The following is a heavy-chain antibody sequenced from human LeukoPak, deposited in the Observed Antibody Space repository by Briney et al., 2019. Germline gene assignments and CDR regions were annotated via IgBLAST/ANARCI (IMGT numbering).Heavy chain of an antibody. J-gene: IGHJ4*02. CDR1: GFIFSNYW. CDR3: ARDYRGGFDY. D-gene: IGHD1-14*01. V-gene: IGHV3-7*05. Sequence: SGGSLRLSCAASGFIFSNYWMTWVRQAPGKGLEWVANMNQDGSEIYYLDSVKGRFTISRDNAKNSLYLQMNSLRAEDAALYYCARDYRGGFDYGGQGTLVTVSS. CDR2: MNQDGSEI.